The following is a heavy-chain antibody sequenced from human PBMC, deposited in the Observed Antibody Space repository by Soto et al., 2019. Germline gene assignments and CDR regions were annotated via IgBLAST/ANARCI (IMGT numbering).Heavy chain of an antibody. Sequence: EVQLVESGGGLVKPGGSLRFSCAASGFSFSKAWMNWVRQAPGKGLEWVGRIRSRSGTTDYAAPVKGRFTISRDDSKYTLYLQMNSLKVEDTAVYFCTTSGNPNIVDHWGQGTLVIVSS. CDR1: GFSFSKAW. V-gene: IGHV3-15*07. CDR2: IRSRSGTT. J-gene: IGHJ4*02. CDR3: TTSGNPNIVDH.